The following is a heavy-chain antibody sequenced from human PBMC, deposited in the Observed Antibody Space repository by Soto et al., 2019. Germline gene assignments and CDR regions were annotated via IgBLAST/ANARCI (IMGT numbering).Heavy chain of an antibody. J-gene: IGHJ4*02. CDR1: GGSISSGDYY. CDR3: AREGCSGGSCPFDY. V-gene: IGHV4-30-4*01. Sequence: ASETLSLTCTVSGGSISSGDYYWSWIRQPPGKGLEWIGYIYYSGSTYYNPSLKSRVTISVDTSKNQLSLKLSSVTAADTAVYYCAREGCSGGSCPFDYWGQGTLVTVSS. D-gene: IGHD2-15*01. CDR2: IYYSGST.